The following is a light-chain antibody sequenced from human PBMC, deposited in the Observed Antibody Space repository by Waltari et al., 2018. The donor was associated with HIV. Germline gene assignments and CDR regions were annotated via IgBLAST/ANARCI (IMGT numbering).Light chain of an antibody. Sequence: SYELTQPPSVSVSPGQTASITCSGDNLGDKYACWSQQKPGQAPVLVIYQDNKRPSGIPERFSGSNSGNTATLTISGTQAMDEADYYCQAWDSSTPVVFGGGTKLTVL. CDR1: NLGDKY. V-gene: IGLV3-1*01. J-gene: IGLJ2*01. CDR2: QDN. CDR3: QAWDSSTPVV.